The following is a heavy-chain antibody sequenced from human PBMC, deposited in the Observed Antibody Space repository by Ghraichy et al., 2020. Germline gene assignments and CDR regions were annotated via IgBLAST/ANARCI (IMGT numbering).Heavy chain of an antibody. CDR2: IYYSEST. CDR3: ASLYSGSAHFDY. J-gene: IGHJ4*02. Sequence: SETLSLTCTVSGGSLTSYYWSWIRQPPGEGLEWIGYIYYSESTNYNPSLKSRVTLSVDTSKNQFSLKLSSVTAADTAVYYCASLYSGSAHFDYWGQGTLVTVSS. CDR1: GGSLTSYY. V-gene: IGHV4-59*01. D-gene: IGHD1-26*01.